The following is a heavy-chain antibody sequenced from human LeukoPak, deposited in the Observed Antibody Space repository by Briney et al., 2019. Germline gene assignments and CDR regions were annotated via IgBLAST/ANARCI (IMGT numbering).Heavy chain of an antibody. D-gene: IGHD2-15*01. J-gene: IGHJ6*02. V-gene: IGHV3-21*01. CDR2: ISSSSNYI. CDR3: AGLGYCSGGSCYSGYYGMDV. CDR1: GLTFSSYS. Sequence: AGGSLRLSCVASGLTFSSYSMNWVRQAPGKGLEWVSSISSSSNYIYYADSVKGRFTISRDNAKNSLYLQMNSLRAEDTAVYYCAGLGYCSGGSCYSGYYGMDVWGQGTTVTVS.